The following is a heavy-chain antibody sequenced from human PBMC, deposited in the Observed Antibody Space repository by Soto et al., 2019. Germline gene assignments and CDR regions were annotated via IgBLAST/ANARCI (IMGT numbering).Heavy chain of an antibody. Sequence: ASVKVSCKASGYTFSDYDINWVRQASGQGLEWMGWMNAGNGNTSYAQKFQGRVTITRDTSASTAYMELSSLRSEDTAVYYCARDCVYYDSSADAFDIWGQGTMVTVSS. D-gene: IGHD3-22*01. CDR1: GYTFSDYD. CDR3: ARDCVYYDSSADAFDI. CDR2: MNAGNGNT. J-gene: IGHJ3*02. V-gene: IGHV1-8*01.